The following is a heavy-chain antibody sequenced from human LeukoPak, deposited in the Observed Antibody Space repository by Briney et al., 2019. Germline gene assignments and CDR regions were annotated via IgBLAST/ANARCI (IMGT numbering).Heavy chain of an antibody. CDR1: GFTFSSYS. CDR2: ISSSSSYI. J-gene: IGHJ4*02. V-gene: IGHV3-21*01. D-gene: IGHD5-18*01. Sequence: PGGSLRLSCAASGFTFSSYSMKSVRQTPGKGLEWVSSISSSSSYIYYADSVKSPFTISRDNAKNSLYLQMNSLRAEDTAVYYTACGYRSKRYYFDYWGQGTRVTVSS. CDR3: ACGYRSKRYYFDY.